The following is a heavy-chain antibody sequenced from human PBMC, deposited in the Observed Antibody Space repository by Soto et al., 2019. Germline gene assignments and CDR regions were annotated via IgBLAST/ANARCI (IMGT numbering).Heavy chain of an antibody. Sequence: PGESLKISCKGSGYSFTSYWIGWVRQMPGKGLEWMGIIYPGDSDTRYSPSFQGQVTISADKSISTAYLQWSSLKASDTAMYYCARLALRYVYWLLQYYFDYWGQGTLVTVSS. J-gene: IGHJ4*02. D-gene: IGHD3-9*01. CDR2: IYPGDSDT. CDR3: ARLALRYVYWLLQYYFDY. CDR1: GYSFTSYW. V-gene: IGHV5-51*01.